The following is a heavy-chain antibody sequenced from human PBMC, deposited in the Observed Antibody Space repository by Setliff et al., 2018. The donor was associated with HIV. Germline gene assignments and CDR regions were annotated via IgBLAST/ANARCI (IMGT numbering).Heavy chain of an antibody. CDR2: IYYSGST. D-gene: IGHD6-6*01. V-gene: IGHV4-59*01. CDR1: GGSISSYY. Sequence: SSETLSLTCTVSGGSISSYYWSWIRQPPGKGLEWIGYIYYSGSTNYNPSLKSRVTISVDTSKNQFSLKLSSVTAADTAVYYCARGPSSSDAFDIWGQGTMVTVS. J-gene: IGHJ3*02. CDR3: ARGPSSSDAFDI.